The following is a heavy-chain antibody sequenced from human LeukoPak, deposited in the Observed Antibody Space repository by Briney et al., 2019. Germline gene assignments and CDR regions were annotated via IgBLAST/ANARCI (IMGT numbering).Heavy chain of an antibody. CDR2: FYYSGST. V-gene: IGHV4-59*08. D-gene: IGHD4-17*01. CDR1: GGSLSIYC. CDR3: ARSPDYGEGVFHY. Sequence: SETLSLTCTVSGGSLSIYCSSWSRHPPRKGLGWLGYFYYSGSTNYNPSLKSRVTMSLDTSKNHFSLRLNSVNASDSAVYYCARSPDYGEGVFHYWGQGTLVTVSS. J-gene: IGHJ4*02.